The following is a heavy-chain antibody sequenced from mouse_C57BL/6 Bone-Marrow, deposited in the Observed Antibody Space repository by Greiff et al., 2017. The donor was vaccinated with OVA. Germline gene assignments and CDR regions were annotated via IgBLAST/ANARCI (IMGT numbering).Heavy chain of an antibody. D-gene: IGHD1-1*01. CDR1: GYTFTSYW. Sequence: QVQLQQPGAELVRPGSSVKLSCKASGYTFTSYWMDWVKQRPGQGLAWIGNIYPSDSETHYNQKFKDKATLTVDKSSSTAYMQLSSLTSEDSAVYYCARVTTVVYFDVWGTGTTVTVSS. CDR2: IYPSDSET. J-gene: IGHJ1*03. V-gene: IGHV1-61*01. CDR3: ARVTTVVYFDV.